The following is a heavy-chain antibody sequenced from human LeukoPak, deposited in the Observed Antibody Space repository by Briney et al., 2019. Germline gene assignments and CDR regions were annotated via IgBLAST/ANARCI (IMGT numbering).Heavy chain of an antibody. J-gene: IGHJ4*02. V-gene: IGHV1-8*01. CDR3: ARGGYSSGWHPD. CDR2: MNPNSGNT. D-gene: IGHD6-19*01. Sequence: GASVRVSCKASGYTFTSYDINWVRQATGQGLEWMGWMNPNSGNTGYAQKFQGRVTMTRNTSISTAYMELSSLRSEDTAVYYCARGGYSSGWHPDWGQGTLVTVSS. CDR1: GYTFTSYD.